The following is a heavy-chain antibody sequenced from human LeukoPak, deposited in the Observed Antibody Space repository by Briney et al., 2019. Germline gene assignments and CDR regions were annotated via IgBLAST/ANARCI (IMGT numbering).Heavy chain of an antibody. CDR3: ARGEMATIANYYYGMDV. D-gene: IGHD5-24*01. Sequence: GGSLRLSCAASGFTFSSYSMNWVRQAPGKGLEWVSSISSSSSYIYYADSVKGRFTISRDNAKNSLYLQMNSLRAEDTAVYYCARGEMATIANYYYGMDVWGQGTTVTVSS. V-gene: IGHV3-21*01. CDR2: ISSSSSYI. J-gene: IGHJ6*02. CDR1: GFTFSSYS.